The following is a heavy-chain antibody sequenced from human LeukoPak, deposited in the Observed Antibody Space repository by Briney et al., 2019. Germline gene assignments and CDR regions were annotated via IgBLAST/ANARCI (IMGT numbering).Heavy chain of an antibody. CDR3: ARRITARQGFDY. V-gene: IGHV4-38-2*02. D-gene: IGHD6-6*01. CDR1: GDSISTTYY. Sequence: SETLSLTCTVSGDSISTTYYWAWIRQPPGKGLEWIGSIYYSGSTYYSPSLKSRVTISVDTSKNQFSLKLSSVTAADTAVYYCARRITARQGFDYWGQGTLVTVSS. J-gene: IGHJ4*02. CDR2: IYYSGST.